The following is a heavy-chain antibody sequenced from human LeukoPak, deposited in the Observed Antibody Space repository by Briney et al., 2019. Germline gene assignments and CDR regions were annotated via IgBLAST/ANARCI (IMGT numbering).Heavy chain of an antibody. D-gene: IGHD4-11*01. V-gene: IGHV4-30-2*01. Sequence: PSQTLSLTCTVSGGSISSGGYYWSWIRQPPGKGLEWIGYIYHSGSTYYNPSLKSRVTISVDRSKNQFSLKLSSVTAADTAVYYCARATPLVTTIDYWGQGTLVTVSS. CDR2: IYHSGST. J-gene: IGHJ4*02. CDR1: GGSISSGGYY. CDR3: ARATPLVTTIDY.